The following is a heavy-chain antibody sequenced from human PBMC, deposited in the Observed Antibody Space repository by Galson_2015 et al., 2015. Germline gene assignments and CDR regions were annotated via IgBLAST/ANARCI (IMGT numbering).Heavy chain of an antibody. CDR1: GFTFSSYA. CDR3: AKFIDYGDYSWMYYGMDV. Sequence: SLRLSCAACGFTFSSYAMRWVRQAPGKGLEGVSGISGWGGSTYDADSVKGRFTISRDNSKNTLYVQMNSLRTEDTAVYYCAKFIDYGDYSWMYYGMDVWGQGTTVTVSS. CDR2: ISGWGGST. V-gene: IGHV3-23*01. D-gene: IGHD4-17*01. J-gene: IGHJ6*02.